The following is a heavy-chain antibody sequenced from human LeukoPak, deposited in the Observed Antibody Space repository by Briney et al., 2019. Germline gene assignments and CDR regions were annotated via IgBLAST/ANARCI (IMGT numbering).Heavy chain of an antibody. CDR3: ARGTSVGLWSGSPLS. D-gene: IGHD3-3*01. CDR1: GGSISSGGYY. CDR2: INHSGST. J-gene: IGHJ4*02. V-gene: IGHV4-39*07. Sequence: PSETLSLTCTVSGGSISSGGYYWSWIRQPPGKGLEWIGEINHSGSTNYNPSLKSRVTISVDTSRNQFSLKLSSVTAADAAVYYCARGTSVGLWSGSPLSWGQGTLVTVSS.